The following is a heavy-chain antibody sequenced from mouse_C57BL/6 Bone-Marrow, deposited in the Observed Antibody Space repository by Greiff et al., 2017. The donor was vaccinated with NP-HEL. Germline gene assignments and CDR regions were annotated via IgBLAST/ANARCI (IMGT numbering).Heavy chain of an antibody. D-gene: IGHD2-2*01. CDR3: ASMVTTMRNYFDY. Sequence: QVQLQQSGPELVKPGASVKISCKASGYTFPDYYINWVKQRPGQGLEWIGWIFPGSGSTYYNEKFKGKATLTVDKSSSTAYMLLSSLTSEDSAVYFCASMVTTMRNYFDYWGQGTTLTVSS. CDR2: IFPGSGST. V-gene: IGHV1-75*01. J-gene: IGHJ2*01. CDR1: GYTFPDYY.